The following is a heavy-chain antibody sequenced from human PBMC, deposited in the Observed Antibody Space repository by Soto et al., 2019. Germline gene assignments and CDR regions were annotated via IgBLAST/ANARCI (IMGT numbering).Heavy chain of an antibody. CDR2: ISWNGNII. J-gene: IGHJ4*02. D-gene: IGHD2-15*01. CDR1: GFTFDDYA. Sequence: EVQLVESGGGLVQPGRSLRLSCAASGFTFDDYAMYWVRRLPGKGLDWVSSISWNGNIIGYADSVKGRFTISRDNAKNSLYLQLNSLRPEDTALYYCAKGGPDAFFGGGRCYFDSWGQGTLVTVSS. CDR3: AKGGPDAFFGGGRCYFDS. V-gene: IGHV3-9*01.